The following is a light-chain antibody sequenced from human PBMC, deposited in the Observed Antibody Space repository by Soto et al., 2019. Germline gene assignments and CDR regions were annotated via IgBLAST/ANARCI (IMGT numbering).Light chain of an antibody. Sequence: STLSASVGDRVTITCRASQSISSWLAWYQQKPGKAPKLLTYKASSLESGVPSRFSGSGSGTEFTLTISSLQPDDFATYYCQQLGTFGQGTKVDIK. CDR2: KAS. J-gene: IGKJ1*01. CDR3: QQLGT. V-gene: IGKV1-5*03. CDR1: QSISSW.